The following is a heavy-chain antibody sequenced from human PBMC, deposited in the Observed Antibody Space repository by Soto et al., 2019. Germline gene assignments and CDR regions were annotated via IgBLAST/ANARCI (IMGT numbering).Heavy chain of an antibody. CDR2: IYYSGST. CDR3: ARESRGLIDY. CDR1: GGSISSYY. D-gene: IGHD2-21*01. Sequence: PSETLSLTCTVSGGSISSYYWSWIRQPPGKGLEWIGYIYYSGSTNYNPSLKSRVTISVDTSKNQFSLKLSSVTAADTAVYYCARESRGLIDYWGQGTLVTVSS. J-gene: IGHJ4*02. V-gene: IGHV4-59*01.